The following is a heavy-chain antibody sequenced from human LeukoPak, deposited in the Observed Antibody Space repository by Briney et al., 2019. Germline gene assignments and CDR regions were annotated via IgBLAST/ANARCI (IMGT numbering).Heavy chain of an antibody. D-gene: IGHD6-13*01. Sequence: GGSLRLSCAASGFTFSSYAMRWVRQAPGKGLEWVAVISYDGSNKYYADSVKGRFTISRDNSKNTLYLQMNSLRAEDTAVYYCARDPLAAADQLDYWGQGTLVTVSS. CDR1: GFTFSSYA. V-gene: IGHV3-30-3*01. CDR2: ISYDGSNK. CDR3: ARDPLAAADQLDY. J-gene: IGHJ4*02.